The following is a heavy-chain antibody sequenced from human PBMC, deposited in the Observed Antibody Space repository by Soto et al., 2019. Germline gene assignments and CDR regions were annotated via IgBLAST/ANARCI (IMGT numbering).Heavy chain of an antibody. CDR1: GYSFASYG. Sequence: QVQLVQSGTEVKKPGASVKVSCKASGYSFASYGFSWVRQAPGQGLEWMGWISAYKGSTKYAQKFQGRVTMTTDTSTSTAYMELRSLRLDDTAVYYCARIRYGDRVHFQHWGQGTLVTVSS. J-gene: IGHJ1*01. CDR2: ISAYKGST. D-gene: IGHD4-17*01. CDR3: ARIRYGDRVHFQH. V-gene: IGHV1-18*01.